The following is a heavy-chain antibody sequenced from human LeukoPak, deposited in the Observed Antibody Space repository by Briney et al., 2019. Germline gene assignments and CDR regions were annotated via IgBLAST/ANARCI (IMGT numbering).Heavy chain of an antibody. CDR1: GGSFSGYY. CDR2: INHSGST. J-gene: IGHJ3*02. CDR3: ARGGDSHCSSTSCYEGAFDI. Sequence: SETLSLTCAVYGGSFSGYYWSWIRQPPGKGLEWIGEINHSGSTNYNPSLKSRVTISVDTSKNQFSLKLSSVTAADTAVYYCARGGDSHCSSTSCYEGAFDIWGQGTMVTVSS. V-gene: IGHV4-34*01. D-gene: IGHD2-2*01.